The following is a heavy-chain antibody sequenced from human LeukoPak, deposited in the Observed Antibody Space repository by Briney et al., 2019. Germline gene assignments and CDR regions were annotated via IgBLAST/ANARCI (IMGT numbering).Heavy chain of an antibody. CDR1: GYSISSGYY. V-gene: IGHV4-38-2*02. Sequence: SETLSLTCTVSGYSISSGYYWGWIRQPPGKGLEWIGSIYHSGSTYYNPSLKSRVTISADTSKNQFSLKLNSVTAADTAVYYCARGDGSGSYYSVSFDYWGQGTLVTVSS. CDR2: IYHSGST. J-gene: IGHJ4*02. CDR3: ARGDGSGSYYSVSFDY. D-gene: IGHD3-10*01.